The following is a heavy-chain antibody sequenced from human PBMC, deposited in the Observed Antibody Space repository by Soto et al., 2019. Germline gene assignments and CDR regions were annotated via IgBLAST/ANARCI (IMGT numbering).Heavy chain of an antibody. CDR3: ARDPTYYYDSSGYYFGWFDP. D-gene: IGHD3-22*01. Sequence: QVQLQESGPGLVKPSGTLSLTCAVSGGSISSSNWWSWVRQPPGKGLEWIGEIYHSGSTHYNPSRTRRVTISVDKSKNQFSLKLSSVTAADTAVYYCARDPTYYYDSSGYYFGWFDPWGQGTLVTVSS. CDR1: GGSISSSNW. J-gene: IGHJ5*02. CDR2: IYHSGST. V-gene: IGHV4-4*02.